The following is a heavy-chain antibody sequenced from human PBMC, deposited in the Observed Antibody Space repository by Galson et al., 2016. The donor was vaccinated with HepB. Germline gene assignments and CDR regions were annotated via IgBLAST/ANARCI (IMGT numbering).Heavy chain of an antibody. J-gene: IGHJ4*02. Sequence: SLRLSCAASGFTFTNYAMSWVRQDPGKGLEWVSGITGSDGSTRYADSVKGRFIISRDNSKNTLYLQMDSLRAEDTAVYYCAKGSNGWTKFIDFWGQGTLVTVSS. V-gene: IGHV3-23*01. CDR3: AKGSNGWTKFIDF. D-gene: IGHD6-19*01. CDR2: ITGSDGST. CDR1: GFTFTNYA.